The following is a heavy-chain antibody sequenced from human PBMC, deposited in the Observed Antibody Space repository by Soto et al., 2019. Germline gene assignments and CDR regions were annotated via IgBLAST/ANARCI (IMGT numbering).Heavy chain of an antibody. CDR2: MNPNSGNT. V-gene: IGHV1-8*01. J-gene: IGHJ4*02. D-gene: IGHD3-3*01. Sequence: SVKVSCKAPGYTFTSYDINWVRQATGQGLEWMGWMNPNSGNTGYAQKFQGRVTMTRNTSISTAYMELSSLRSEDTAVYYCARGGLRFLEWFPKNFDYWGQGTLVTVSS. CDR1: GYTFTSYD. CDR3: ARGGLRFLEWFPKNFDY.